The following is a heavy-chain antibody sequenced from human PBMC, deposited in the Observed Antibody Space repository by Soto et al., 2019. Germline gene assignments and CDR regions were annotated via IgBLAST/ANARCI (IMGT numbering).Heavy chain of an antibody. D-gene: IGHD7-27*01. CDR3: ARDRGDRNDYYYGVDV. J-gene: IGHJ6*02. CDR1: GFTFSSYS. CDR2: ISSSSSYI. Sequence: PGGSLRLSCAASGFTFSSYSMNWVRQAPGKGLEWVSSISSSSSYIYYADSVKGRFTISRDNAKNQFSLKLSSVTAADTAMYYCARDRGDRNDYYYGVDVWGQGTTVTVSS. V-gene: IGHV3-21*04.